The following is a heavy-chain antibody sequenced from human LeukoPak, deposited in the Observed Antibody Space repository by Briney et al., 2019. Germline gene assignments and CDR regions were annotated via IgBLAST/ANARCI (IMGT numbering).Heavy chain of an antibody. CDR2: IYYSGST. J-gene: IGHJ3*02. CDR3: ARDPAWFGELVGAFDI. Sequence: SETLSLTCTVSGGSISSYYWNWIRQPPGKGLEWIGYIYYSGSTNYNPSLKSRVTISVDTSKNQFSLKLSSVTAADTAVYYCARDPAWFGELVGAFDIWGQGTMVTVSS. V-gene: IGHV4-59*01. CDR1: GGSISSYY. D-gene: IGHD3-10*01.